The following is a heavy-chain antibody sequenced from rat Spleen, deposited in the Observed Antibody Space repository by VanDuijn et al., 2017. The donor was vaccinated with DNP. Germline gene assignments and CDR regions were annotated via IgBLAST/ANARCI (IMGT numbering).Heavy chain of an antibody. CDR3: ARWTRYFDY. CDR1: GYSITSNY. CDR2: ISYSGST. D-gene: IGHD1-7*01. V-gene: IGHV3-1*01. J-gene: IGHJ2*01. Sequence: EMQLQESGPGLVKPSQSLSLTCSVTGYSITSNYWGWIRKFPGNKLEYIGHISYSGSTNYNPSLKSRLSITRDTSKNHFLLHLNSVTTEDTATYYCARWTRYFDYWGQGIMVTVSS.